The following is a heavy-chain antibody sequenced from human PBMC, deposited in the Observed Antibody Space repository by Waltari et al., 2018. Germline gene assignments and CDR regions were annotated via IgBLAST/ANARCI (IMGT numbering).Heavy chain of an antibody. CDR1: GFTFGRPS. CDR3: AKCYGSGNAYKHFDY. J-gene: IGHJ4*02. V-gene: IGHV3-23*01. Sequence: EVQLLESGGGLVQPGGSLRLSCAAYGFTFGRPSMGRVRQPPGKGLEWVSTITGSGDTTYYADSVKGRFTVSRDNSKNTLDLQMNSLTAEDTAVYYCAKCYGSGNAYKHFDYWGQGTLVTVSS. D-gene: IGHD3-10*01. CDR2: ITGSGDTT.